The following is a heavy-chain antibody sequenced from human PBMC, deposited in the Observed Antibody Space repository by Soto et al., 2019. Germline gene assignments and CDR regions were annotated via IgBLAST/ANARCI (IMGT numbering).Heavy chain of an antibody. CDR3: ARDVNGGNDY. D-gene: IGHD2-15*01. CDR2: IWYDGSNK. CDR1: GFTFSSYG. J-gene: IGHJ4*02. Sequence: QVQLVESGGGVVQPGRSLRLSCAASGFTFSSYGMHWVRQAPGKGLEWVAVIWYDGSNKYYADSVKGRFTISGDNSKFTLYLPMNSLRAEDTAVYYCARDVNGGNDYWGQGTLVTVSS. V-gene: IGHV3-33*01.